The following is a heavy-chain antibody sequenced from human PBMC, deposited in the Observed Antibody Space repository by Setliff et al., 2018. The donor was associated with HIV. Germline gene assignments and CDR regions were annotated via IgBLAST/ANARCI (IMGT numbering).Heavy chain of an antibody. J-gene: IGHJ4*01. D-gene: IGHD5-18*01. V-gene: IGHV4-31*03. CDR2: IDYSGSA. CDR1: SGSISSGTYY. Sequence: PSETLSLTCTVSSGSISSGTYYWSRLRQYPGKGLEWIGYIDYSGSAFYNPSLKRRITISRDTSKNQFSLKMNSVTAADTAVYYCAREGKTALVTKYFYYWGHGKLVTVSS. CDR3: AREGKTALVTKYFYY.